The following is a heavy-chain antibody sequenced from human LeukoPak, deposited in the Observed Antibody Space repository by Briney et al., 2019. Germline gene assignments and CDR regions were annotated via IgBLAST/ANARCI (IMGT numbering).Heavy chain of an antibody. V-gene: IGHV4-34*01. D-gene: IGHD3-10*01. CDR1: GGSFSGYY. CDR3: ASGYYPGWFDP. Sequence: SETLPLTCAVYGGSFSGYYWSWIRQPPGKGLEWIGEINHSGSTNYNPSLKSRVTISVDTSKNQFSLKLSSVTAADTAVYYCASGYYPGWFDPWGQGTLVTVSS. J-gene: IGHJ5*02. CDR2: INHSGST.